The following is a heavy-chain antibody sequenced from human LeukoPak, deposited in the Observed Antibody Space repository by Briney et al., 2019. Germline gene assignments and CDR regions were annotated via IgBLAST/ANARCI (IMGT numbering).Heavy chain of an antibody. CDR1: GFTFSSYA. CDR3: AKDVSWNWFDP. Sequence: GGSLRLSCAASGFTFSSYAMHWVRQAPGKGLEGVAVISYDGSNKYYADSVKGRFTISRDNSKNTLYLQMNTLRAEDTAVYYCAKDVSWNWFDPWGQGTLVTVSS. CDR2: ISYDGSNK. V-gene: IGHV3-30*18. J-gene: IGHJ5*02.